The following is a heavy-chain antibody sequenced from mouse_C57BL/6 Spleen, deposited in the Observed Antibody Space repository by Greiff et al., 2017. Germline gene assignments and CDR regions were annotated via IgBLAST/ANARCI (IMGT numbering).Heavy chain of an antibody. J-gene: IGHJ2*01. CDR1: GFTFSDYG. D-gene: IGHD1-1*01. Sequence: EVQRVESGGGLVKPGGSLKLSCAASGFTFSDYGMHWVRQAPEKGLEWVAYISSGSSTIYYADTVKGRFTISRDNAKNTLFLQMTSLRSEDTAMYYCGRALYYYGRSLYFDYWGQGTTLTVSS. CDR2: ISSGSSTI. CDR3: GRALYYYGRSLYFDY. V-gene: IGHV5-17*01.